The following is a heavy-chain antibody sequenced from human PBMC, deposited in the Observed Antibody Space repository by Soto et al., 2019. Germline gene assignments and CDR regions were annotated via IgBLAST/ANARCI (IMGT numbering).Heavy chain of an antibody. CDR2: IYYSGTT. CDR3: ARMNYYDTSGYPFDY. Sequence: SETLSLTCTVSGGSISSYYWSWILQPPGKGLEWIGYIYYSGTTNYNPSLKSRVTISVDTSKNQFSLKLSSVTAADTAVYYCARMNYYDTSGYPFDYWGQGMMVT. J-gene: IGHJ4*02. CDR1: GGSISSYY. V-gene: IGHV4-59*01. D-gene: IGHD3-22*01.